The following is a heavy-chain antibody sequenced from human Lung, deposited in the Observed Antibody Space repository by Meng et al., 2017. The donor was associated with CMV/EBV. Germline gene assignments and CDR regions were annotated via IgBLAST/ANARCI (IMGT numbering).Heavy chain of an antibody. D-gene: IGHD3-10*01. CDR1: GFTFSSYG. V-gene: IGHV3-30*02. Sequence: GESLKISCAASGFTFSSYGMHWVRQAPGKGLEWVAFILYDGSYKYSADSVKGRFTISRDNSKNTLYLQMNSLRAENTAVYYCANMVRALAPGGGFDYWGQGXLVTVSS. CDR3: ANMVRALAPGGGFDY. CDR2: ILYDGSYK. J-gene: IGHJ4*02.